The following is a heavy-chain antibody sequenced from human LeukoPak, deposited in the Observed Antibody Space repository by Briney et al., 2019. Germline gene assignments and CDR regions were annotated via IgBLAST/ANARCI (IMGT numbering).Heavy chain of an antibody. D-gene: IGHD4-17*01. Sequence: SETLSLTCTVSGGSISSYYWSWIRQPPGKGLEWIGYIYYSGSTNYNPSLKSRVTISVDTSKNQFSLKLSSVTAADTAVYYCARELGDYGLDYWGPGTLVTVSS. J-gene: IGHJ4*02. V-gene: IGHV4-59*01. CDR3: ARELGDYGLDY. CDR2: IYYSGST. CDR1: GGSISSYY.